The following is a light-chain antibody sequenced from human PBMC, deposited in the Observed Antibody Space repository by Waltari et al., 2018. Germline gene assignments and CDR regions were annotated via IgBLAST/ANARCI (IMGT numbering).Light chain of an antibody. CDR1: SSDVGGYNF. CDR2: EVM. V-gene: IGLV2-8*01. Sequence: QSALTQPPSASGSPGQSVTISCTGTSSDVGGYNFVSWYQHHPGQPPRLIIYEVMGRPSGVPDGFAGSKSGNTASLTVSGLQAEDEADYYCSSYVANNNPVFGGGTKLTVL. CDR3: SSYVANNNPV. J-gene: IGLJ2*01.